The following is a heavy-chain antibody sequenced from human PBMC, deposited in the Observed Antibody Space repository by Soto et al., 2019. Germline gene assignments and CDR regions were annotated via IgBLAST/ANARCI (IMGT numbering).Heavy chain of an antibody. Sequence: QLQLQESGSGLVKPSQTLSLTCAVSGGSISSGGYSWSWIRQPPGKGLEWIGYIYHSGSTYYNPSRKSRVTIASDTAKHQITLKLSSVTDADTALYYCTAGGGPPRYYWGQGTLVTVSS. CDR1: GGSISSGGYS. D-gene: IGHD1-26*01. CDR2: IYHSGST. J-gene: IGHJ4*02. CDR3: TAGGGPPRYY. V-gene: IGHV4-30-2*01.